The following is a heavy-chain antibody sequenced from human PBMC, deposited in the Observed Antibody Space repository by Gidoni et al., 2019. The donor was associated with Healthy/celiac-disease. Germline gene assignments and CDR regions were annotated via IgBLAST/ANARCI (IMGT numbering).Heavy chain of an antibody. CDR2: ISYEGSND. CDR3: ARDSYGMDV. J-gene: IGHJ6*02. CDR1: GFTFSNYA. Sequence: QEQLVESGGGVVQPGRSLRLSCAASGFTFSNYAMHWVRQAPGKELEWVAFISYEGSNDHCADSVKGRFTISRDASKNTLYLQMNSLRGEDTAVYYCARDSYGMDVWGQGTTVTVSS. V-gene: IGHV3-30-3*01.